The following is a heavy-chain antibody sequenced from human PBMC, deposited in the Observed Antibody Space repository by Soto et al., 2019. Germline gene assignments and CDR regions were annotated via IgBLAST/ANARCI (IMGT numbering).Heavy chain of an antibody. CDR3: ARRGSGLDH. J-gene: IGHJ4*02. D-gene: IGHD3-16*01. CDR1: GYSFSTYW. Sequence: GESLKISCQGSGYSFSTYWLGWVRQMPGKGLEWMGLIYPRDSDTRYSPSFQGQVTISADKSINTAYLQWSGLKASDTAMYYCARRGSGLDHWGQGTLVTVSS. V-gene: IGHV5-51*01. CDR2: IYPRDSDT.